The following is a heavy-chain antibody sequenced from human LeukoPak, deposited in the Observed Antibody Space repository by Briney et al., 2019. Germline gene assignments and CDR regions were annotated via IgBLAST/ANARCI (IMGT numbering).Heavy chain of an antibody. D-gene: IGHD1-26*01. CDR3: ARDEKGWDDAFDI. V-gene: IGHV4-61*08. Sequence: SETLSLTCSVSDDSISDSGYYWSWIRQPPGKGLEWVGYMSYSGSTDYNPSLKSRVTISVDKSKKQFSLKLSSVTTADTAVYYCARDEKGWDDAFDIWGQGTMVTVSS. CDR1: DDSISDSGYY. J-gene: IGHJ3*02. CDR2: MSYSGST.